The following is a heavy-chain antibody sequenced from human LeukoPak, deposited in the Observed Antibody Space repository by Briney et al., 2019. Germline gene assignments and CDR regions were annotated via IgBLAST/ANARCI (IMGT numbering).Heavy chain of an antibody. CDR2: INHSGST. V-gene: IGHV4-39*07. CDR1: GGSISSSGYY. CDR3: ARGGGLFGY. J-gene: IGHJ4*02. Sequence: SETLSLTCTVSGGSISSSGYYWSWIRQPPGKGLEWIGEINHSGSTNYNPSLKSRVTISVDTSKNQFSLKLSSVTAADTAVYYCARGGGLFGYWGQGTLVTVSS. D-gene: IGHD3-16*01.